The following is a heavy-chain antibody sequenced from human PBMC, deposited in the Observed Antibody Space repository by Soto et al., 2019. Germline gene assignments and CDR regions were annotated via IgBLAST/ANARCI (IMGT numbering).Heavy chain of an antibody. D-gene: IGHD3-3*01. Sequence: GESLKISCKGSGYSFTSYWISWVRQMPGKGLEWMGRIDPSDSYTNYSPSFQGHVTISADKSISTAYLQWSSLKASDTAMYYCATHADGINYDFWSGYRDYYYGMDVWGQGTTVTVSS. CDR1: GYSFTSYW. CDR2: IDPSDSYT. CDR3: ATHADGINYDFWSGYRDYYYGMDV. V-gene: IGHV5-10-1*01. J-gene: IGHJ6*02.